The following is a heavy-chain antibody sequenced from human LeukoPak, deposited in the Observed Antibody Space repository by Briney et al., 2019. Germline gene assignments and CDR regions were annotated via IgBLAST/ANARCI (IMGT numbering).Heavy chain of an antibody. J-gene: IGHJ6*02. V-gene: IGHV3-30-3*01. Sequence: GGSLRLSCAASGFTFSSYAMHWVRLAPGKGLEWVAVISYDGSNKYYADSVKGRFTISRDNSKNTLYLQMNSLRAEDTAVYYCAREDIVVVPAAMEVYYYYGMDVWGQGTTVTVSS. D-gene: IGHD2-2*01. CDR2: ISYDGSNK. CDR1: GFTFSSYA. CDR3: AREDIVVVPAAMEVYYYYGMDV.